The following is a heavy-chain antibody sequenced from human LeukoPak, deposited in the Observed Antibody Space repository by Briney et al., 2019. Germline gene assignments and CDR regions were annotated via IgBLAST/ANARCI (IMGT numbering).Heavy chain of an antibody. CDR2: VSSSGGST. D-gene: IGHD3-22*01. CDR1: GFTFSIYA. Sequence: GGSLRLSCAASGFTFSIYAMHWVRQAPGKGLEYVSTVSSSGGSTSYASSVRGRFTIPRDNSKNTLFLHMSSLRAEDTAVYYCAKEHYYDSQRGWFDPWGQGTLVTVSS. CDR3: AKEHYYDSQRGWFDP. J-gene: IGHJ5*02. V-gene: IGHV3-64*01.